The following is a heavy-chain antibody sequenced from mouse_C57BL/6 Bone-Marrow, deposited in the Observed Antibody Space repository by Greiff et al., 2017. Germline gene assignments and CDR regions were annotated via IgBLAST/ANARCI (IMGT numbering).Heavy chain of an antibody. CDR3: ARGRRDRYFDY. J-gene: IGHJ2*01. CDR2: IDPSDSYT. V-gene: IGHV1-50*01. CDR1: GYTFTSYW. Sequence: QVHVKQSGAELVKPGASVKLSCKASGYTFTSYWMQWVKQRPGQGLEWIGEIDPSDSYTNYNQKFKGKATLTVDTSSSTAYMQLSSLTSEDSAVYYCARGRRDRYFDYWGQGTTLTVSS. D-gene: IGHD3-3*01.